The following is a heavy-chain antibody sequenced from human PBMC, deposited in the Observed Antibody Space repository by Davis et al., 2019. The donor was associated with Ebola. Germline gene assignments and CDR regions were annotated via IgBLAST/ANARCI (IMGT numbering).Heavy chain of an antibody. D-gene: IGHD1-20*01. J-gene: IGHJ3*02. Sequence: GGSLRLSCKGSGYIFSKSWIGWVRQMPGKGLEWMGIIYPGDSDTRYSPSFQGQVTISADKSIKTAFLQWSSLKASDTAMYYCATLRRTITGMDDGFDIWGQGTMVTVSS. V-gene: IGHV5-51*01. CDR3: ATLRRTITGMDDGFDI. CDR1: GYIFSKSW. CDR2: IYPGDSDT.